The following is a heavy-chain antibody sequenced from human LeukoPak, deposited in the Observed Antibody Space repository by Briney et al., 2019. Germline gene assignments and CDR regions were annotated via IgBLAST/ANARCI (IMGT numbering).Heavy chain of an antibody. J-gene: IGHJ4*02. Sequence: PGGSLRLSCAASGFTFSSYSMNWVRQAPGKGLEWVSSISSSSSYIYYADSVKGRFTISRDNAKNSLYLQMNSLRAEDTAVYYCARDQGLLWFGELSHYFDYWGQGTLVTVSS. CDR1: GFTFSSYS. V-gene: IGHV3-21*01. D-gene: IGHD3-10*01. CDR3: ARDQGLLWFGELSHYFDY. CDR2: ISSSSSYI.